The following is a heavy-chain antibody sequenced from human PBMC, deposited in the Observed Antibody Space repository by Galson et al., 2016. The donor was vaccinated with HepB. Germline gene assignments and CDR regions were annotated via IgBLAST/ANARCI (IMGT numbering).Heavy chain of an antibody. Sequence: SETLSLTCPVCGASISNSDYWWTWVRQPPGKRPEWIGEIYHLGTTNYNPSLKGRVTISVDKSKKQFSLKLNSVTPADTAVYYCARIGRGVGVFEMWGQGTMAIVSS. CDR1: GASISNSDYW. CDR2: IYHLGTT. J-gene: IGHJ3*02. CDR3: ARIGRGVGVFEM. V-gene: IGHV4-4*02. D-gene: IGHD3-10*01.